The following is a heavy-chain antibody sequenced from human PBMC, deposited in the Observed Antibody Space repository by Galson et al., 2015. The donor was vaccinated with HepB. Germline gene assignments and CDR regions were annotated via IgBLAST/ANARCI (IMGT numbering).Heavy chain of an antibody. D-gene: IGHD6-6*01. CDR2: IYYSGST. CDR1: GGSISSYY. J-gene: IGHJ5*02. Sequence: ETLSLTCTVSGGSISSYYWSWIRQPPGKGLEWIGYIYYSGSTNYNPSLKSRVTISVDTSKNQFSLKLSSVTAADTAVYYCARVKGGIAARLGRARWFDPWGQGTLVTVSS. V-gene: IGHV4-59*01. CDR3: ARVKGGIAARLGRARWFDP.